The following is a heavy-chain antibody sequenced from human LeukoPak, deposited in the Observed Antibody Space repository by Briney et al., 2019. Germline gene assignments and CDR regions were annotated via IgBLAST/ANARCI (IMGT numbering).Heavy chain of an antibody. CDR1: GFTFSSYS. J-gene: IGHJ4*02. V-gene: IGHV3-21*01. Sequence: PGGSLRLSCAASGFTFSSYSMNWVRQALGKWLEWVSSIGSSSSYIYYADSVKGRFTISRDNAKNSLYLQMNSLRAEDTAVYYCASSQWGTFDYWGQGTLVTVSS. CDR3: ASSQWGTFDY. D-gene: IGHD6-19*01. CDR2: IGSSSSYI.